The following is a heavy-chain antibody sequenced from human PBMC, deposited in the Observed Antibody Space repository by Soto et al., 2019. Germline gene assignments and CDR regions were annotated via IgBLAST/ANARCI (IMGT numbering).Heavy chain of an antibody. CDR2: IHASGNT. D-gene: IGHD6-19*01. CDR1: GGSLNNFY. Sequence: PSETLSFTCSVSGGSLNNFYWNWIRQTAGKGLEWIGRIHASGNTNYNPSLKSRATLSVDTSKNQFSLKVRSVTAADTAVYYCARSSHKESWFDPWGQGTLVTVSS. J-gene: IGHJ5*02. V-gene: IGHV4-4*07. CDR3: ARSSHKESWFDP.